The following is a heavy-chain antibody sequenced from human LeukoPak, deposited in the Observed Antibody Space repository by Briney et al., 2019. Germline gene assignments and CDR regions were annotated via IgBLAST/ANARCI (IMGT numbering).Heavy chain of an antibody. CDR1: GYTFTSYD. D-gene: IGHD3-3*01. Sequence: ASVKVSCKASGYTFTSYDINWVRQATGQGLEWMGWMNPNCGNTGYAQKFQGRVTMTRNTSISTAYMELSSLRPEDTAVYYCARGYDFWSGYYTDYYYGMDVWGQGTTVTVSS. CDR3: ARGYDFWSGYYTDYYYGMDV. V-gene: IGHV1-8*01. J-gene: IGHJ6*02. CDR2: MNPNCGNT.